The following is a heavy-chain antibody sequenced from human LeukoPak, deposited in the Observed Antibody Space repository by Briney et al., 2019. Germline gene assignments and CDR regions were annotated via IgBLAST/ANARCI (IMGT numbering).Heavy chain of an antibody. Sequence: ASVKVSCKASGGTFSSYAISWVRQAPGQGLEWMGRIIPILGIANYAQKFQGRVTITADKSTSTAYMELCSLRSEDTAVYYCARVGGGSGSYPYYFDYWGQGTLVTVSS. CDR2: IIPILGIA. CDR3: ARVGGGSGSYPYYFDY. D-gene: IGHD3-10*01. J-gene: IGHJ4*02. CDR1: GGTFSSYA. V-gene: IGHV1-69*04.